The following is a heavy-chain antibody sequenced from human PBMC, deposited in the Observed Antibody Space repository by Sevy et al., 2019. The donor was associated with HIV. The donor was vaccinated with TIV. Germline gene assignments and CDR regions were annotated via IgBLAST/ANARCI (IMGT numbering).Heavy chain of an antibody. D-gene: IGHD3-22*01. J-gene: IGHJ4*02. CDR2: ISSSGSTI. CDR1: GFTFSDYY. Sequence: GESLKISCAASGFTFSDYYMSWIRQAPGKGLEWVSYISSSGSTIYYGDSVKGRFTISRDNAKNSLYLQMNSLRAEDTAVYYCARASGYYDSSGLPDYWGQGTLVTVSS. V-gene: IGHV3-11*01. CDR3: ARASGYYDSSGLPDY.